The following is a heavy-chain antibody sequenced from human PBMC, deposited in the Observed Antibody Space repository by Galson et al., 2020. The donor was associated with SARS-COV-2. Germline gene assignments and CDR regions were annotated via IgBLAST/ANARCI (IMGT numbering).Heavy chain of an antibody. CDR2: INYRGTT. CDR3: VRHTIEVAEFDY. Sequence: SQTLSLTCTLSGDSISAYYWSWIRQTPGKGLEWIGYINYRGTTKYNPLLKSRVTISVDSSRTQFSLKMTSVTAADTALYYCVRHTIEVAEFDYWGQGILVTVSS. V-gene: IGHV4-59*08. D-gene: IGHD6-19*01. CDR1: GDSISAYY. J-gene: IGHJ4*02.